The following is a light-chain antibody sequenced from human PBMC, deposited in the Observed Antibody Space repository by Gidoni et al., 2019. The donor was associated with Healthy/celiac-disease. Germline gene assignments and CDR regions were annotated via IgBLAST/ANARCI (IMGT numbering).Light chain of an antibody. Sequence: EIVMTQSPATLSVSPGERATLSCRASQSVNSNLAWYQQKPGQAPRLLIYGASTRAPGIPARFSGSGSGTEFTLTISSLQSEDFAVYYCQQYNNWPPENTFGQGTKLEIK. CDR1: QSVNSN. CDR3: QQYNNWPPENT. CDR2: GAS. V-gene: IGKV3-15*01. J-gene: IGKJ2*01.